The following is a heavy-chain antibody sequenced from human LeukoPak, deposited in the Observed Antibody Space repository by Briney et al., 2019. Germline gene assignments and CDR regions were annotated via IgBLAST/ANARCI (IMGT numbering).Heavy chain of an antibody. V-gene: IGHV3-11*04. J-gene: IGHJ4*02. D-gene: IGHD3-10*01. CDR3: ASTYGSGSYIQDY. CDR2: ISSSGSTI. Sequence: GGSLRLSCAASGFTFSDYYMSWIRQAPGKGLEWVSYISSSGSTIYYADSVKGRFTISRDNAKNSLYLQMNSLRAEDTAVYYCASTYGSGSYIQDYWGQGTLVTVSS. CDR1: GFTFSDYY.